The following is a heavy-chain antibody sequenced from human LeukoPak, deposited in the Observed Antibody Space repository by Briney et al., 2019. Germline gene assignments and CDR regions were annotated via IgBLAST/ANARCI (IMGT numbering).Heavy chain of an antibody. CDR3: ATHGGLAAAGTLSVDY. CDR1: GFTFSSYS. V-gene: IGHV3-21*01. Sequence: GGSLSLSCAASGFTFSSYSMNWVRQAPGKGLEWVSSISSSSSYIYYADSVKGRFTISRDNAKNSLYLQMNSLRAEDTAVYYCATHGGLAAAGTLSVDYWGQGTLVTVSS. J-gene: IGHJ4*02. CDR2: ISSSSSYI. D-gene: IGHD6-13*01.